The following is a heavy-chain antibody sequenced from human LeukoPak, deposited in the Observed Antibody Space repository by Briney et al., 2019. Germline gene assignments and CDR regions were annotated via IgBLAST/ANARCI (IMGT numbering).Heavy chain of an antibody. CDR1: GYIFTGHY. J-gene: IGHJ1*01. V-gene: IGHV1-2*02. Sequence: GASVKVSCKASGYIFTGHYMHWVRQAPGQGLEWMGWINPNSGDTRSTQKFQGRVTMTRDTSINTAYMELRSLRSDDTAVYYCARDADCSGENCYEYFRHWGQGTLVTVSP. CDR2: INPNSGDT. D-gene: IGHD2-15*01. CDR3: ARDADCSGENCYEYFRH.